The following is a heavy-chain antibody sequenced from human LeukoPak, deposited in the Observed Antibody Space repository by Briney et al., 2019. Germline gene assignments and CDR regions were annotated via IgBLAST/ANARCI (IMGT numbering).Heavy chain of an antibody. J-gene: IGHJ4*02. CDR1: GGSFSGYY. D-gene: IGHD3-22*01. CDR2: INHSGST. V-gene: IGHV4-34*01. CDR3: ARGQPKYYYGSSGYYYLFFDY. Sequence: SETLSLTCAVYGGSFSGYYWSWIRQPPGKGLEWIGEINHSGSTNYNPSLKSRVTISVDTSKNQFSLKLSSVTAADTAVYYCARGQPKYYYGSSGYYYLFFDYWGQGTLVTVSS.